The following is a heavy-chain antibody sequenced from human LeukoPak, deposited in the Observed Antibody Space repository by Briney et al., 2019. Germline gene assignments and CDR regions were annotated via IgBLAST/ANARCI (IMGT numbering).Heavy chain of an antibody. D-gene: IGHD6-6*01. J-gene: IGHJ5*02. CDR3: ARDGLEYSFQDP. CDR1: GGSISSYY. Sequence: SETLSLTCTVSGGSISSYYWSWIRLPAGKGLEWIGRIYTSGSTNYNPSLKSRVTMSVDTSKNQFSLKLSSVTAADTAVYYCARDGLEYSFQDPWGQGTLVTVSS. V-gene: IGHV4-4*07. CDR2: IYTSGST.